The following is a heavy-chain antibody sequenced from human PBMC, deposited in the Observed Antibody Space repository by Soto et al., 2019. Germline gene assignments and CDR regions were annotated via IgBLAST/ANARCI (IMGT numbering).Heavy chain of an antibody. CDR2: IYPGDSDT. D-gene: IGHD6-19*01. J-gene: IGHJ3*02. CDR3: ASGAVAAHDAFDI. CDR1: GYSFTSYW. Sequence: PGESLKISCTGSGYSFTSYWMGWVRQMPGKGLEWMGIIYPGDSDTRYSPSFQGQVTISADKSISTAYLQWSSLKASDTAMYYCASGAVAAHDAFDIWGQGTMVTVSS. V-gene: IGHV5-51*01.